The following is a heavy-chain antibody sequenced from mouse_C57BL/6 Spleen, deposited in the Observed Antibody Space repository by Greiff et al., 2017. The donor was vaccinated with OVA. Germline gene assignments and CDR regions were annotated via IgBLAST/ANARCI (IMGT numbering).Heavy chain of an antibody. Sequence: EVQLQESGPGMVKPSQSLSLTCTVTGYSITSGYDWHWIRHFPGNKLEWMGYISYSGSTNYNPSLKSRISITHDTSKNHFFLKLNSVTTEDTATYYCASGSSYRYFDVWGTGTTVTVSS. CDR3: ASGSSYRYFDV. CDR2: ISYSGST. D-gene: IGHD1-1*01. J-gene: IGHJ1*03. V-gene: IGHV3-1*01. CDR1: GYSITSGYD.